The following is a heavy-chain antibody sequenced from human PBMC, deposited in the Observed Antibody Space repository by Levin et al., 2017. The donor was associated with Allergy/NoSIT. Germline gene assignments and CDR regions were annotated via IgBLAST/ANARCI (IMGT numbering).Heavy chain of an antibody. CDR1: GFTFSNAW. Sequence: GGSLRLSCAASGFTFSNAWMSWVRQAPGKGLEWVGRIKSKTDGGTTDYAAPVKGRFTISRDDSKNTLYLQMNSLKTEDTAVYYCTTDSGDCSGGSCYSPDYWGQGTLVTVSS. CDR3: TTDSGDCSGGSCYSPDY. CDR2: IKSKTDGGTT. J-gene: IGHJ4*02. D-gene: IGHD2-15*01. V-gene: IGHV3-15*01.